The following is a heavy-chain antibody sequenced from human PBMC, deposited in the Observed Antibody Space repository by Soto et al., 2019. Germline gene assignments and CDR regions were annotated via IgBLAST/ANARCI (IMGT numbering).Heavy chain of an antibody. Sequence: GESLKISCAASGFTFSSYSMNWVRQAPGKGLEWVSSISSSSSYIYYADSVKGRFTISRDNAKNSLYLQMNSLRAEDTAVYYCARAGVSGYDKPSLWGQGTLVTVSS. CDR1: GFTFSSYS. CDR3: ARAGVSGYDKPSL. J-gene: IGHJ4*02. CDR2: ISSSSSYI. D-gene: IGHD5-12*01. V-gene: IGHV3-21*01.